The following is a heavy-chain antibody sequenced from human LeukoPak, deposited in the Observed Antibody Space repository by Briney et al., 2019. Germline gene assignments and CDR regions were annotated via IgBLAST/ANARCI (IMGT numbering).Heavy chain of an antibody. V-gene: IGHV4-39*02. CDR3: ARETSQKGAHYMDV. CDR1: GGSISNSNYY. CDR2: IYYSGTT. Sequence: SETLSLTCTVSGGSISNSNYYWGWIRQPPGKGLDWIGSIYYSGTTYYNPSLKSRVTISIDTSNNQFSLKLSSVTAADTAVYYCARETSQKGAHYMDVWGKGTTVTISS. D-gene: IGHD3-16*01. J-gene: IGHJ6*03.